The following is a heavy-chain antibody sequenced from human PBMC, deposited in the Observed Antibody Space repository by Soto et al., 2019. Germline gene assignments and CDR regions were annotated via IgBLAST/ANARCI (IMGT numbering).Heavy chain of an antibody. V-gene: IGHV1-46*01. J-gene: IGHJ6*02. CDR2: INPSGGST. Sequence: ASVKVSCKASGYTFTSYYMHWVRQAPGQGLEWMGIINPSGGSTSYAQKFRGRVIMTSDTSTSTVYMELSSLRSDDTAVYYCARDFAYCSGGSCYRRSYYGMDVWGQGTTVTVSS. CDR1: GYTFTSYY. D-gene: IGHD2-15*01. CDR3: ARDFAYCSGGSCYRRSYYGMDV.